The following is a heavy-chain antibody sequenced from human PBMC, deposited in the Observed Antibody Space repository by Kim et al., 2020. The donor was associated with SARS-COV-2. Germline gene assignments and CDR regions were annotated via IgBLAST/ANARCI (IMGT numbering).Heavy chain of an antibody. CDR1: GFTFSSYW. CDR3: ALNRITMVRGVRDY. Sequence: GGSLRLSCAASGFTFSSYWMHWVRQAPGKGLVWVSRINSDGSSTSYADSVKGRFTISRDNAKNTLYLQMNSLRAEDTAVYYCALNRITMVRGVRDYWGQGTLVTVSS. CDR2: INSDGSST. V-gene: IGHV3-74*01. D-gene: IGHD3-10*01. J-gene: IGHJ4*02.